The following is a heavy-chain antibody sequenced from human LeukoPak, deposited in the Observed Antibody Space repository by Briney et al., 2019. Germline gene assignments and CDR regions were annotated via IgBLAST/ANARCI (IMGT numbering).Heavy chain of an antibody. CDR1: GFTFSSYG. J-gene: IGHJ4*02. CDR3: AREGCDY. CDR2: ISSSSTTM. V-gene: IGHV3-48*01. Sequence: GGSLRLSCAASGFTFSSYGMNWVRQAPGKGLEWVSYISSSSTTMSYTDSVEGRFTISRDNAKNSLFLQMNSLRADDSAVYYCAREGCDYWGQGTLVAVSS.